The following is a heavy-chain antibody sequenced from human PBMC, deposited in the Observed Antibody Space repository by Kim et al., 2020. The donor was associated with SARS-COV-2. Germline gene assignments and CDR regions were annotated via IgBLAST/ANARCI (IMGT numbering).Heavy chain of an antibody. CDR1: GFTFSSYA. V-gene: IGHV3-30-3*01. Sequence: GGSLRLSCAASGFTFSSYAMHWVRQAPGKGLEWVAVISYDGSNKYYADSVKGRFTISRDNSKNTLYLQMNSLRAEDTAVYYCARASGSYQGAFDIWGQGTMVTVSS. CDR2: ISYDGSNK. D-gene: IGHD1-26*01. J-gene: IGHJ3*02. CDR3: ARASGSYQGAFDI.